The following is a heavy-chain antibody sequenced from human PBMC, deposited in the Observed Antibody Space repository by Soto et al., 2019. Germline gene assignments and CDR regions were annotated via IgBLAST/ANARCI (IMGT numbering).Heavy chain of an antibody. D-gene: IGHD3-9*01. V-gene: IGHV3-33*01. CDR3: ARPPTGYYDPDSNGIGY. CDR2: IWYDGSNK. CDR1: GFTFSSYG. J-gene: IGHJ4*02. Sequence: QVQLVESGGGVVQPGRSLRLSCAASGFTFSSYGMHWVRQAPGKGLEWVAVIWYDGSNKYYADSVKGRFTISRDNSKNTLYLQMNSLRAEDTAVYYCARPPTGYYDPDSNGIGYWGQGTLVTVSS.